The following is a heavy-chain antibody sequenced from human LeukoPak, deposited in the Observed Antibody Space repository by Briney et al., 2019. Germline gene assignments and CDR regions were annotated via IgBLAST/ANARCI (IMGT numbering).Heavy chain of an antibody. Sequence: SETLSLTCTVSGGSISYYYWSWIRQPAGKGLEWIGNVYYTGTTNYNPSLKSRVTISVDASKDQFSLKLTSVTAADTAVYYCARGGSGWYGYFDLWGRGTLVTVSS. V-gene: IGHV4-59*01. CDR2: VYYTGTT. CDR1: GGSISYYY. D-gene: IGHD6-19*01. CDR3: ARGGSGWYGYFDL. J-gene: IGHJ2*01.